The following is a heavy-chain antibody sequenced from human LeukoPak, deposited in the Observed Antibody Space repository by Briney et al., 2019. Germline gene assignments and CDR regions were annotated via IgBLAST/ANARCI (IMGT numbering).Heavy chain of an antibody. D-gene: IGHD3-22*01. V-gene: IGHV3-66*01. CDR2: IYPDGRT. CDR1: GFTVSTNY. CDR3: ARTPHYDSTYFDY. Sequence: PGGSEGLSCAASGFTVSTNYMNWVRQAPGKGLEWVSVIYPDGRTYYADSVRGRLTISRANSKNTLYLQMNSLRAEDTAVYYCARTPHYDSTYFDYWGQATMV. J-gene: IGHJ4*02.